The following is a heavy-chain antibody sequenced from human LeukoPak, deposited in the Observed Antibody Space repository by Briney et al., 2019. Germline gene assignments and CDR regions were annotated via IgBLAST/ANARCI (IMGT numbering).Heavy chain of an antibody. J-gene: IGHJ4*02. CDR2: IYYSGST. V-gene: IGHV4-39*01. D-gene: IGHD3-10*01. Sequence: SETLSLTFTVSGGSISSSSYYWGWIRQPPGKGLEWIGSIYYSGSTYYNPSLKSRVTISVDTSKNQFSLKLSSVTAADTAVYYCARHPLYGSGIYFDYWGQGTLVTVSS. CDR1: GGSISSSSYY. CDR3: ARHPLYGSGIYFDY.